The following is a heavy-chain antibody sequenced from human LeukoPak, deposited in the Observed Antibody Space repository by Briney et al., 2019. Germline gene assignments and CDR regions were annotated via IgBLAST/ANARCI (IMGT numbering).Heavy chain of an antibody. CDR1: GFTFSDYY. CDR3: ARRIVATKAYYFDY. V-gene: IGHV3-11*01. J-gene: IGHJ4*02. Sequence: PGGSLRLSCAASGFTFSDYYMSWIRQAPGKGLEWVSYITSSGSTIYYADSVKGRFTISRDNAKNSLYLQMNSLRAEDTAVYYCARRIVATKAYYFDYWGQGTLVTVSS. CDR2: ITSSGSTI. D-gene: IGHD5-12*01.